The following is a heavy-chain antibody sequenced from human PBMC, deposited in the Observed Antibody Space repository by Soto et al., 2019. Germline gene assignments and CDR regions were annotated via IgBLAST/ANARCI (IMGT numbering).Heavy chain of an antibody. V-gene: IGHV3-11*01. CDR3: ARDPYGYPFLGMDV. J-gene: IGHJ6*03. Sequence: QVQLVESGGGLVKPGGSLRLSCAASGFTFSDYYMNWIRQAPGKGLEWVSYISGSGSTLYYADSVEGRFTISRDNAKNSLYLQMNSLRAEDTAGYYCARDPYGYPFLGMDVWGKGTTVTVSS. D-gene: IGHD5-18*01. CDR1: GFTFSDYY. CDR2: ISGSGSTL.